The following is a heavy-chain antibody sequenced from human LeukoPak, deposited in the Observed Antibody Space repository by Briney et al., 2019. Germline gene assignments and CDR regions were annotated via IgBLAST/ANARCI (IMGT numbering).Heavy chain of an antibody. D-gene: IGHD3-10*01. J-gene: IGHJ4*02. CDR1: GDSVSSNDAV. CDR3: ARENTLVRGTRNPFDY. CDR2: TYYRSKWYY. Sequence: SQTLSLTCAISGDSVSSNDAVWNWIRQSPSSGLEWLGRTYYRSKWYYDYAVSVTSRITINPDTSKNQFSLQLNSVTPEDTAVYYCARENTLVRGTRNPFDYWGQGTLVTVSS. V-gene: IGHV6-1*01.